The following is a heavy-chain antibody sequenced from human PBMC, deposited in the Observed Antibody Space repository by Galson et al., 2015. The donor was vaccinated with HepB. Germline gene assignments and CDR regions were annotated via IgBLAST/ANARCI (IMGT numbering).Heavy chain of an antibody. J-gene: IGHJ6*02. V-gene: IGHV3-9*01. CDR1: GFTFDDYA. CDR3: AKAFDSSGQFGGMDV. CDR2: ISWNSGSI. Sequence: SLRLSCAASGFTFDDYAMHWVRQAPGKGLEWVSGISWNSGSIGYADSVKGRFTISRDNAKNSLYLQMNSLRAEDTALYYCAKAFDSSGQFGGMDVWGQGTTVTVSS. D-gene: IGHD3-22*01.